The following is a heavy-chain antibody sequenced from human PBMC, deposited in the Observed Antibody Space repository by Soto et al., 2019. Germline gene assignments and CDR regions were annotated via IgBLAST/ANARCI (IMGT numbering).Heavy chain of an antibody. CDR3: ARVSGTSGYDYDYYYYMDV. D-gene: IGHD5-12*01. V-gene: IGHV1-18*01. J-gene: IGHJ6*03. Sequence: QVQLVQSGAEVKKPGASVKVSCKASGYTFTSYXXXWVRQAPGQGLEWMGWISAYNGNTXXXQKLQGRVTMTTDTSTSTAYMELRSLRSDDTAVYYCARVSGTSGYDYDYYYYMDVWGKGTTVTVSS. CDR2: ISAYNGNT. CDR1: GYTFTSYX.